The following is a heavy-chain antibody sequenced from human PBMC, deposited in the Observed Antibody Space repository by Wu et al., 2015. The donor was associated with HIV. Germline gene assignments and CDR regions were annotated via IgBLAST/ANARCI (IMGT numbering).Heavy chain of an antibody. V-gene: IGHV1-69*13. D-gene: IGHD2-2*01. CDR1: GGTFNSYG. CDR2: IIPIFDTA. Sequence: QVQLVQSGAEVKKPGSSVKVSCKASGGTFNSYGISWVRQAPGQGLEWMGRIIPIFDTAKHAQKFQGRVTITADESTSTVYMELGSLRSEDTAVYYCARDLLPTTSWTDSYYYGMDVWGPGTTVTVAS. CDR3: ARDLLPTTSWTDSYYYGMDV. J-gene: IGHJ6*02.